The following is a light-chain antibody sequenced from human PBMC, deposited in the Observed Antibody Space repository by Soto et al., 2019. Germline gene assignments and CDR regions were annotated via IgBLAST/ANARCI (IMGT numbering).Light chain of an antibody. CDR3: QQTYSIPLT. J-gene: IGKJ4*01. V-gene: IGKV1-39*01. CDR1: QTINNY. Sequence: DIQMTHSPSSLSASVGDIVTITCRTSQTINNYLNWYQQKPGRAPKLLIYAAYNLQSGVPSRFSGSGSGTDFTLAISALQPDDFATYFCQQTYSIPLTFGGGTKVDIK. CDR2: AAY.